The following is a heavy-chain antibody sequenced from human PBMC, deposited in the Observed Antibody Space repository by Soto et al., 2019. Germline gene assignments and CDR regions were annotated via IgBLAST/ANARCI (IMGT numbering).Heavy chain of an antibody. CDR2: IDHSGSS. J-gene: IGHJ6*02. CDR1: GGSFSAYY. V-gene: IGHV4-34*01. Sequence: SETLSLTCAVYGGSFSAYYWSCVRQPPGRGLEWIGEIDHSGSSNYNPSLESRVTISVDTSKNQVSLKVSSVTAPDTAVYHCARTDRATFYGMDVWGQGTTVT. D-gene: IGHD3-22*01. CDR3: ARTDRATFYGMDV.